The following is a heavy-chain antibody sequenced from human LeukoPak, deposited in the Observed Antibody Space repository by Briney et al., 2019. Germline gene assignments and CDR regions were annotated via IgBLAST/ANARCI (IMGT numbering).Heavy chain of an antibody. J-gene: IGHJ4*02. D-gene: IGHD6-25*01. CDR1: GGSISSGSYY. V-gene: IGHV4-39*01. Sequence: SETLSLTCTVSGGSISSGSYYWGWIRQPPGKGLEWIGSIYHSGSTYYNPSLKSRVTISVDTSKNQFSLKLSSVTAADTAVYYCAGQREAADYWGQGTLVTVSS. CDR2: IYHSGST. CDR3: AGQREAADY.